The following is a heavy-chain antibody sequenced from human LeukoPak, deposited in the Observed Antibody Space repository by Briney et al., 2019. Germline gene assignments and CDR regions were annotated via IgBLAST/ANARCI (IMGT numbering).Heavy chain of an antibody. D-gene: IGHD3-10*01. CDR2: IKQDGSEA. Sequence: GGSLRLSCAASGFTFSKYWMSWVRQAPGKGLEWVANIKQDGSEAHYVDSVRGRFTISRDNAKNSLYLQMSTLGAEDTAVYYCARVWEASESFYRPNDCWGQGTLVTVSS. CDR1: GFTFSKYW. V-gene: IGHV3-7*01. J-gene: IGHJ4*02. CDR3: ARVWEASESFYRPNDC.